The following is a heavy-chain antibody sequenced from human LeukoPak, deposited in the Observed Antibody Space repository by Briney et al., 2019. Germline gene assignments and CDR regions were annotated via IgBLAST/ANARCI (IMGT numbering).Heavy chain of an antibody. CDR3: ATYYDSSGYHDALDI. J-gene: IGHJ3*02. D-gene: IGHD3-22*01. CDR1: GGSISSRDYY. Sequence: SQTLSLTCTVSGGSISSRDYYWSWIRQPPGEVLEWLGYIYNTGGAYYNPSLGSRITISPDTSKNQFSLRLSSVTAADTAMYYCATYYDSSGYHDALDIWGQGTVVAVSS. CDR2: IYNTGGA. V-gene: IGHV4-30-4*01.